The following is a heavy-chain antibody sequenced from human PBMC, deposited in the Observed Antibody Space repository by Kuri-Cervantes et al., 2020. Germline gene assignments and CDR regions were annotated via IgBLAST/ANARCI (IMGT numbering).Heavy chain of an antibody. CDR3: ARSGGFDTGWYNWFDP. D-gene: IGHD6-19*01. J-gene: IGHJ5*02. CDR1: GGSINNYY. V-gene: IGHV4-59*01. CDR2: IYYSGIT. Sequence: ESLKISCTVSGGSINNYYWNWIRQPPGKGLEWIGYIYYSGITNYNPSLRGRVAISLDTSKSQVSLKLTSVTAADTGTYHCARSGGFDTGWYNWFDPWCQGTLVTVSS.